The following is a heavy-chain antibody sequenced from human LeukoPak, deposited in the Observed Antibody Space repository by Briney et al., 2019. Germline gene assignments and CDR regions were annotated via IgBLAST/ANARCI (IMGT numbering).Heavy chain of an antibody. CDR2: IYPGGST. CDR3: ARTTVTTNFKDAFDI. CDR1: GFTVSSNY. V-gene: IGHV3-53*01. D-gene: IGHD4-17*01. J-gene: IGHJ3*02. Sequence: GGSLRLSCAASGFTVSSNYMSWVRQAPGKGLEWVSVIYPGGSTYYAGSVQGRLTVSRDNSKNTLYLQMNSLRDEDTAMYYCARTTVTTNFKDAFDIWGQGTVVTVSS.